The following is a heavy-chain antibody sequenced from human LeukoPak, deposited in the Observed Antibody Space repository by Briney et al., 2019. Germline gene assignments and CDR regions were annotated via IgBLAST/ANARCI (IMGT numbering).Heavy chain of an antibody. Sequence: SETLSLTCTVSGVSISSYYGSWVRQPPGKGLGWVGYIYESGSTNYNPSRKSRVTISVDTSKNQFSLKQMSVPAADTAVYYCARHAAIPYDSGGYYFDYWGQGTLVTVSS. CDR3: ARHAAIPYDSGGYYFDY. V-gene: IGHV4-59*08. CDR1: GVSISSYY. D-gene: IGHD3-22*01. CDR2: IYESGST. J-gene: IGHJ4*02.